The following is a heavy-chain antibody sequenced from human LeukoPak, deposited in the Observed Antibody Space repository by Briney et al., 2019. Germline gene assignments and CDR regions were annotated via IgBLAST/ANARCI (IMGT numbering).Heavy chain of an antibody. Sequence: GGSLRLSCAASGFTFSSYGMHWVRQAPGKGLEWVAVIWYDGSNKYYADSVKGRFTISRDNSKNTLYLQMNSLRAEDTAVYYCARDYSCGGDCYTFDYWGQGTLVTVSS. J-gene: IGHJ4*02. D-gene: IGHD2-21*02. CDR2: IWYDGSNK. CDR3: ARDYSCGGDCYTFDY. V-gene: IGHV3-33*08. CDR1: GFTFSSYG.